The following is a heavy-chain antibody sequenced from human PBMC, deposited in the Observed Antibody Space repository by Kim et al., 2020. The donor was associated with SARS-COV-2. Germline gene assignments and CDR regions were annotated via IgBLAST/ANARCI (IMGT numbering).Heavy chain of an antibody. CDR2: IYYSGST. CDR1: GGSISSSSYY. V-gene: IGHV4-39*01. J-gene: IGHJ6*02. CDR3: ASSYGVYCSSTSCYGGYGMDV. Sequence: SETLSLTCTVSGGSISSSSYYWGWIRQPPGKGLEWIGSIYYSGSTYYNPSLKSRVTISVDTSKNQFSLKLSSVTAADTAVYYCASSYGVYCSSTSCYGGYGMDVWGQGTTVTVSS. D-gene: IGHD2-2*01.